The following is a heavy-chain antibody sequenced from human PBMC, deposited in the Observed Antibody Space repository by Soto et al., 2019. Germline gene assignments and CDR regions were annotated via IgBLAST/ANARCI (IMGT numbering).Heavy chain of an antibody. J-gene: IGHJ6*02. D-gene: IGHD1-26*01. Sequence: AVKVSCKASGGTSISYSISWVGQAPGQGLEWMGGIIPIFGTANYAQKFQGRVTITADESTSTAYMEMSSLRYEDTAVYYCEGAGEWGGDYYYYYGMDVWGQGNTVTVSS. CDR2: IIPIFGTA. V-gene: IGHV1-69*13. CDR3: EGAGEWGGDYYYYYGMDV. CDR1: GGTSISYS.